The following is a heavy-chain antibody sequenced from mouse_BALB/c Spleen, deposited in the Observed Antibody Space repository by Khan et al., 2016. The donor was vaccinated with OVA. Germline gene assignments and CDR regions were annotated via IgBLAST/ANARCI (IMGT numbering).Heavy chain of an antibody. V-gene: IGHV1-4*01. CDR2: IIPTNDYT. Sequence: QIQLVQFETELARPGASVKMSCKASGYTFTTYTIHWVKQRPGQGLEWIGYIIPTNDYTNYNQKFKDRATLTADKSSSTAYMQLSSLTSEDSALYYCAREGAYYRSDGWFAYWGQGTLVTVSA. D-gene: IGHD2-14*01. CDR3: AREGAYYRSDGWFAY. J-gene: IGHJ3*01. CDR1: GYTFTTYT.